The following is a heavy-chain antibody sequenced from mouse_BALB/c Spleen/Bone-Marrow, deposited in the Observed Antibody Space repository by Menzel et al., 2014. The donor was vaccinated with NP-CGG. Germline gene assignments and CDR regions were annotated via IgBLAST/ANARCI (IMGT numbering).Heavy chain of an antibody. CDR3: TRDMGGILFDS. CDR2: IRNKAYGYTT. D-gene: IGHD4-1*01. V-gene: IGHV7-3*02. Sequence: EVKLVESGGGLVQPGGSLRLSCVTSGFTFIDYYMNWVRQPPGKALEWVGFIRNKAYGYTTEYSASVKGRFTISRGNSQSILYLQMNTLRAEDSATYYCTRDMGGILFDSWGRGTTLTVSS. J-gene: IGHJ2*01. CDR1: GFTFIDYY.